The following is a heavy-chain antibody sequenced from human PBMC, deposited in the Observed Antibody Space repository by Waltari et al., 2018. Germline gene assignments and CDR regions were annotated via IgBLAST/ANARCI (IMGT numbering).Heavy chain of an antibody. CDR3: ARWGDNASGRIRAFNV. CDR2: ISDRGNT. CDR1: GGSISSTA. J-gene: IGHJ3*01. D-gene: IGHD3-10*01. Sequence: QVQLQESGPGLVKPSETLSLTCRVSGGSISSTAWNWIRQPPGRGLEWFGYISDRGNTKYNTALKSRVTISGDTSKNQVALRLSLVTAADTAVYFCARWGDNASGRIRAFNVWGQGTVVTVSS. V-gene: IGHV4-59*08.